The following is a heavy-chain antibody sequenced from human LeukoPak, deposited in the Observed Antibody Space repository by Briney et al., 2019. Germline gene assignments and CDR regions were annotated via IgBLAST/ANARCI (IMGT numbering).Heavy chain of an antibody. J-gene: IGHJ3*02. CDR1: GGSISSGDYY. Sequence: PSETLSLTCTVSGGSISSGDYYWSWIRQPPGKGLEWIGYIYYSGSTYNNPSLKSRVTISVDTSKNQFSLKLSSVTAADTAVYYCAGTTVVDDAFDIWGQGTMVTVSS. V-gene: IGHV4-30-4*01. CDR3: AGTTVVDDAFDI. CDR2: IYYSGST. D-gene: IGHD4-23*01.